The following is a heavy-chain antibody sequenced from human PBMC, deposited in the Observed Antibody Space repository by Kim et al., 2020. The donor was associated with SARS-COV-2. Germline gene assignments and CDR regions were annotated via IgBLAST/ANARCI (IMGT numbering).Heavy chain of an antibody. D-gene: IGHD1-26*01. CDR3: ARSFSGSYFGYDY. J-gene: IGHJ4*02. CDR2: ISYDGSQK. V-gene: IGHV3-30*03. CDR1: GFTFNTYG. Sequence: GGSLGLSCAASGFTFNTYGMHWVRQAPGKGLEWVAVISYDGSQKYYVDSVKGRFTISRDNSKNTLYLQMNSLRIEDTAVYYCARSFSGSYFGYDYWGQGSLVTVSS.